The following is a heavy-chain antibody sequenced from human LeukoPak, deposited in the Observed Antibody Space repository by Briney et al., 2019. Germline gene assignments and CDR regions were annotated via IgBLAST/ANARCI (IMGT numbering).Heavy chain of an antibody. D-gene: IGHD3-3*01. CDR1: GFTFSSYS. CDR2: ISSSSSTI. Sequence: PGGSLRLSCAASGFTFSSYSMNWVRQAPGKGLEWVSYISSSSSTIYYADSVKGRFTISRDNAKNSLYLQMNSLRAEDTAVYYCARETDYDFWSGYPRNNYMDVWGKGTTVTVSS. J-gene: IGHJ6*03. CDR3: ARETDYDFWSGYPRNNYMDV. V-gene: IGHV3-48*01.